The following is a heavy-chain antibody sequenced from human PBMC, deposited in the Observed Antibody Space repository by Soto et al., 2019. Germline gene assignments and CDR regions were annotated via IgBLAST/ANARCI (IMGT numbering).Heavy chain of an antibody. J-gene: IGHJ6*02. D-gene: IGHD2-21*02. CDR3: TRVRVVVTATNYYYYGMDV. V-gene: IGHV3-49*03. CDR2: IRSKAYGGTT. CDR1: GFTFGDYA. Sequence: PGGSLRLSCTASGFTFGDYAMSWFRQAPGKGLEWVGFIRSKAYGGTTEYAASVKGRFTISRDDSKSIAYLQMNSLKTEDTAVYYCTRVRVVVTATNYYYYGMDVWGQGTTVTVSS.